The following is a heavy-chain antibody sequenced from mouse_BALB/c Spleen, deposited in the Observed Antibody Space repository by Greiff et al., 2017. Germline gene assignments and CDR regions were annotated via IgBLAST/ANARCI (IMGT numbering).Heavy chain of an antibody. CDR3: ASGDYGNYVRTWFAY. CDR2: IDPANGNT. V-gene: IGHV14-3*02. Sequence: EVQLQQSGAELVKPGASVKLSCTASGFNIKDTYMHWVKQRPEQGLEWIGRIDPANGNTKYDPKFQGKATITADTSSNTAYLQLSSLTSEDTAVYYCASGDYGNYVRTWFAYWGQGTLVTVSA. D-gene: IGHD2-1*01. J-gene: IGHJ3*01. CDR1: GFNIKDTY.